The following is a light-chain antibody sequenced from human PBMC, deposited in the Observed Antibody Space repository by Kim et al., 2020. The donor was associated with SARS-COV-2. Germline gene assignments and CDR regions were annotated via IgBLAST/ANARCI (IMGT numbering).Light chain of an antibody. Sequence: EIVMTQSPVTLSVSPGERPTLSCRASQSVSIKLVWYQQKPGQAPRILIYGAFSRATGIPARFSGSGSGTEFTLTISSLQSEDFAVYYCQQYNDWPLTFGGGSKM. CDR3: QQYNDWPLT. V-gene: IGKV3-15*01. J-gene: IGKJ4*01. CDR1: QSVSIK. CDR2: GAF.